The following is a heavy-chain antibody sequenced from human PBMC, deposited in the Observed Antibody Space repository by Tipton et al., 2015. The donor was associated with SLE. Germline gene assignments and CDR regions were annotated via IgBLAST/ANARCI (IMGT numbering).Heavy chain of an antibody. V-gene: IGHV3-53*01. J-gene: IGHJ6*03. Sequence: SLRLSCAASGFTVSSNYMSWVRQAPGKGLEWVSVIYTGGGTYYADSVKGRFTISRDSSKNTLYLQMNSLRAEDTAVYYCAKRDGAHYYNYYMDVWGKGTTVIVSS. CDR2: IYTGGGT. CDR1: GFTVSSNY. CDR3: AKRDGAHYYNYYMDV. D-gene: IGHD3-10*01.